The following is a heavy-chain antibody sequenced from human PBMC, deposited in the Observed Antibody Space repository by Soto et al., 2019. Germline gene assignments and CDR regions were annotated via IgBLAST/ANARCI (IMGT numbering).Heavy chain of an antibody. CDR1: GYTFTSYA. J-gene: IGHJ4*02. V-gene: IGHV1-3*01. Sequence: ASVKVSCKASGYTFTSYAMHWVRQAPGQRLEWMGWINADNGNTNYAQKLQGRVTMTTDTSTSTAYMELRSLRSDDTAVYYCARALYSYGPIPGHWGQGTQVTVSS. CDR2: INADNGNT. D-gene: IGHD5-18*01. CDR3: ARALYSYGPIPGH.